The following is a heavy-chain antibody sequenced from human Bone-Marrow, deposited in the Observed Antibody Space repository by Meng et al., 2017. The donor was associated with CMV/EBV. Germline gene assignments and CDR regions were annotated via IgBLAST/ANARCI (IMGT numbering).Heavy chain of an antibody. J-gene: IGHJ6*02. V-gene: IGHV3-33*06. CDR3: AKGQEQRITIFGVVIIPHYGMDV. Sequence: LKISCAASGFTFSSYGMHWVRQAPGKGLEWVAVIWYDGSNKYYADSVKGRFTISRDNSKNTLYLQMNSLRAEDTAVYYCAKGQEQRITIFGVVIIPHYGMDVWGQGTTVTVSS. CDR1: GFTFSSYG. CDR2: IWYDGSNK. D-gene: IGHD3-3*01.